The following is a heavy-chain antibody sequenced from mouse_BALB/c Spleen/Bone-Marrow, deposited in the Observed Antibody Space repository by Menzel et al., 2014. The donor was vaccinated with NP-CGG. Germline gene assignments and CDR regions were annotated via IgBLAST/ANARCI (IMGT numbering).Heavy chain of an antibody. CDR1: GYTFSNYW. V-gene: IGHV1-5*01. CDR3: TTLARNNFDY. D-gene: IGHD3-1*01. CDR2: IHPGNSET. Sequence: EVKLEESGTVLARPGAAVKMSCKASGYTFSNYWMHWIKQRPGQGLEWIGTIHPGNSETPYNQKFKGKAKLTAVTSTSTAYMELTSLTNEDSAVYYWTTLARNNFDYWGQGTPLTVSS. J-gene: IGHJ2*01.